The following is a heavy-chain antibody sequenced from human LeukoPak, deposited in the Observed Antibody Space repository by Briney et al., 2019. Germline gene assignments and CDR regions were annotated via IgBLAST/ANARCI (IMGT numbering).Heavy chain of an antibody. CDR1: GYTFTGYY. J-gene: IGHJ4*02. V-gene: IGHV1-2*06. Sequence: ASVKVSCKASGYTFTGYYMHWVRQAPGQGLEWMGRINPNSGGTNYAQKFRGRVTMTRDTSISTAYMELSRLRSDDTAVYYCARGIAADDSSGYYYEWGQGTLVTVSS. D-gene: IGHD3-22*01. CDR3: ARGIAADDSSGYYYE. CDR2: INPNSGGT.